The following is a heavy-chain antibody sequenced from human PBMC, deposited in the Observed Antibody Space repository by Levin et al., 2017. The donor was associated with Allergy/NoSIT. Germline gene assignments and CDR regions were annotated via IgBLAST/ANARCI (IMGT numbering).Heavy chain of an antibody. CDR2: INGKGGRR. D-gene: IGHD6-19*01. CDR1: GFTFDDYG. Sequence: GESLKISCAASGFTFDDYGMNWVRQAPGKGLEWVAGINGKGGRRGDADSVKGRFTISRDNAKNSLYLQMNSLRAEDTALYYCARDKGIAVAGGFDYWGQGTLVTVSS. J-gene: IGHJ4*02. V-gene: IGHV3-20*04. CDR3: ARDKGIAVAGGFDY.